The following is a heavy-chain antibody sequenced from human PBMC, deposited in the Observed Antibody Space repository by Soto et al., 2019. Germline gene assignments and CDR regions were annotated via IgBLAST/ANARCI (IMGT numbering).Heavy chain of an antibody. CDR2: IIPIFGTA. V-gene: IGHV1-69*13. CDR3: ARTGENVLKIAAAGYWFDP. CDR1: GGTFSSYA. Sequence: SVKVSCKASGGTFSSYAISWVRQAPGQGLEWMGGIIPIFGTANYAQKFQGRVTITADESTSTAYMELSSLRSEDTAVYYCARTGENVLKIAAAGYWFDPWGQGTLVTVSS. D-gene: IGHD6-13*01. J-gene: IGHJ5*02.